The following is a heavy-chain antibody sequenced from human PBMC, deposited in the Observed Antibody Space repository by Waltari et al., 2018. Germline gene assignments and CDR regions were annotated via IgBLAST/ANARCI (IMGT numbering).Heavy chain of an antibody. D-gene: IGHD1-26*01. CDR2: SYHSGSH. CDR3: ARVRWEAGWASKYYYYYGMDV. J-gene: IGHJ6*02. V-gene: IGHV4-4*02. CDR1: GGSISSSNC. Sequence: QVQLQESGPGLVKPSGTLSLTCAVSGGSISSSNCWSWVRQPPGQGLGWIGESYHSGSHNYNPSLKSRVTRSVDKSKNQFSLKLSSVTAADTAVYYCARVRWEAGWASKYYYYYGMDVWGQGTTVTVSS.